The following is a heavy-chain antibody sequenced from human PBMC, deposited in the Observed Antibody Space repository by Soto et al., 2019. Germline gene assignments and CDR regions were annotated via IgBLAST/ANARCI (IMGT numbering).Heavy chain of an antibody. D-gene: IGHD5-12*01. CDR3: ARATSVDAY. J-gene: IGHJ4*02. CDR1: GFXFXGXW. Sequence: EVQLVESGGDLVQPGGSLXLSCAXSGFXFXGXWMSWVRQAPGKGLEGVANIKQDGSEKYYVDSVKGRFTISRDNAKTSLYLQMNSLRVEDTAVYYCARATSVDAYWGQGTLVTVPS. V-gene: IGHV3-7*01. CDR2: IKQDGSEK.